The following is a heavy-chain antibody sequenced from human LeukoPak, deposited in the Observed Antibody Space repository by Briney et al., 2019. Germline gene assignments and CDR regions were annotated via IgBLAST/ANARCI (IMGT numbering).Heavy chain of an antibody. CDR1: GFTFDDYA. J-gene: IGHJ6*02. D-gene: IGHD3-10*01. V-gene: IGHV3-9*01. CDR2: ISWNSGSI. CDR3: SKEPYYYGSGSYYYYGIDV. Sequence: GGSLRLSCAASGFTFDDYAMHWVRQAPGKGLEWVSGISWNSGSIVYADSVKGRFTISRDNAKNSLYVQMNSLRAEDTALYYCSKEPYYYGSGSYYYYGIDVWGQGTTVTVSS.